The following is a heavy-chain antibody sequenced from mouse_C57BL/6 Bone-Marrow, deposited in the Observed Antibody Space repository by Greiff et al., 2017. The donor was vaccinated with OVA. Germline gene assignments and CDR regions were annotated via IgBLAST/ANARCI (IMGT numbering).Heavy chain of an antibody. D-gene: IGHD2-3*01. Sequence: VQLQQSGPELVKPGASGKISCKASGYAFGSSWMNWVKQGPGKGLGGIGRIYPGDGDTNYNGKFKGKATLTADKSSSTAYMQLSSLTSEDSAVYFCARHEDGYYASYFDYWGQGTTLTVSS. CDR3: ARHEDGYYASYFDY. J-gene: IGHJ2*01. CDR2: IYPGDGDT. V-gene: IGHV1-82*01. CDR1: GYAFGSSW.